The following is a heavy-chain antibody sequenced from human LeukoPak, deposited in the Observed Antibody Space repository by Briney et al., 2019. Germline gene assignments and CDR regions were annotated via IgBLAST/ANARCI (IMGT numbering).Heavy chain of an antibody. J-gene: IGHJ4*02. Sequence: ASVKVSCKVSGYTPIELSMHWVRQAPGKGLEWMGGFDPEDGETIYAQKFRGRVTMTEDTSTETAYMELSSLRSEDTAVYYCATGATGEFLYWGQGTLVTVSS. CDR1: GYTPIELS. D-gene: IGHD3-10*01. V-gene: IGHV1-24*01. CDR2: FDPEDGET. CDR3: ATGATGEFLY.